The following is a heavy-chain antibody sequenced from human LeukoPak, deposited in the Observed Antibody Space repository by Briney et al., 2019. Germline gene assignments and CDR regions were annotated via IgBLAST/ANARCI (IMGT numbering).Heavy chain of an antibody. CDR2: ISTYNGNT. J-gene: IGHJ4*02. Sequence: GASVKVACKTSGYTFTSYGISWVRQAPGQGLEWMGWISTYNGNTNYAQKLQGRVTMTTETSTSTAYMELRSLRSDDTAVYDCATLSGTYPYYFDYWGPGTLVTASS. D-gene: IGHD1-26*01. CDR3: ATLSGTYPYYFDY. CDR1: GYTFTSYG. V-gene: IGHV1-18*01.